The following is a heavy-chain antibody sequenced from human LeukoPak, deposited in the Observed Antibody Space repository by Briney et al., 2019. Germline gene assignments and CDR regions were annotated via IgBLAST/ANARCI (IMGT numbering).Heavy chain of an antibody. Sequence: GASVKVSCKASGGTFSSYAISWVRQAPGQGLEWMGWISAYNGNTNYAQKLQGRVTMTTDTSTSTAYMELRSLRSDDTAVYYCARDFYDYSNWFDPRGQGTLVTVSS. CDR1: GGTFSSYA. J-gene: IGHJ5*02. D-gene: IGHD4-11*01. CDR3: ARDFYDYSNWFDP. V-gene: IGHV1-18*01. CDR2: ISAYNGNT.